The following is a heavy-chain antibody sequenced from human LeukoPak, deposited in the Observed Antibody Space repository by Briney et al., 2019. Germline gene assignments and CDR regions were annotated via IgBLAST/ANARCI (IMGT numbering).Heavy chain of an antibody. J-gene: IGHJ3*02. CDR1: GFTFSSYS. V-gene: IGHV3-21*01. CDR3: ARGESSSNAFDI. CDR2: ISSSSSYI. D-gene: IGHD6-6*01. Sequence: GGSLRLSCAVSGFTFSSYSMNWVRQAPGKGLEWVSSISSSSSYIYYADSVKGRFTIPRDNAKNSLYLQMNSLRAEDTAVYYCARGESSSNAFDIWGQGTMVTVSS.